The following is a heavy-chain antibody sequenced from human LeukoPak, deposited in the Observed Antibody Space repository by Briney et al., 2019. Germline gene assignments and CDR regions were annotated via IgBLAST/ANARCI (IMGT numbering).Heavy chain of an antibody. D-gene: IGHD3-10*01. J-gene: IGHJ4*02. CDR1: AGSISLYNTYY. CDR2: IYYSGST. V-gene: IGHV4-59*01. Sequence: TSETLSLTCTVSAGSISLYNTYYWNWIRQSPGKGLEWIGYIYYSGSTSYNPSLKSRVTISVDTFRNQFSLKLTSVTAADAAIYYCAKSDYYGASDYWGQGTLVTVSS. CDR3: AKSDYYGASDY.